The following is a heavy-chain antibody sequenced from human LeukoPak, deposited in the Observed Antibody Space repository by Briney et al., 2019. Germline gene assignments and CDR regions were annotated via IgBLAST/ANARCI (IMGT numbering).Heavy chain of an antibody. D-gene: IGHD3-3*01. Sequence: GGSLRLSCAASGFTFSSYWMSWVRQAPGKGLEWVANIKQDGSEKYYVDSVKGRFTISRDNAKNSLYLQMNSLRAEDTAVYYCAKGGSGYYYNNGMDVWGQGTTVTVSS. CDR3: AKGGSGYYYNNGMDV. J-gene: IGHJ6*02. CDR2: IKQDGSEK. V-gene: IGHV3-7*03. CDR1: GFTFSSYW.